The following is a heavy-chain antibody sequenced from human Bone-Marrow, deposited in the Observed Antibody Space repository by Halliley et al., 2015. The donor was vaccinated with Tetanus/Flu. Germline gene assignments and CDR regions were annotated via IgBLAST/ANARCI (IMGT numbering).Heavy chain of an antibody. CDR2: IYGDGTT. CDR1: GFSVRNDY. Sequence: SLRLSCAASGFSVRNDYMAWVRHAPGKGLEWVSTIYGDGTTFYSDAVKGRFTVSRDNSKNTLDLQMNTLRVEDTALYYCATIFGYWSFNIWGRGPQVTVSS. V-gene: IGHV3-53*01. J-gene: IGHJ2*01. CDR3: ATIFGYWSFNI. D-gene: IGHD3-10*01.